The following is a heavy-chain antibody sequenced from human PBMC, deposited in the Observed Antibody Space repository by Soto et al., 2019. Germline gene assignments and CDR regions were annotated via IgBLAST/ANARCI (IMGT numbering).Heavy chain of an antibody. Sequence: SVKVSCKASGGTFSSYAISWVRQAPGQGLEWMGGIIPIFGTANYAQKFQGRVTITADESTSTAYMELSSLRSEDTAVYYCARFPFGYDSSGYFDYWGQGTLVTVSS. D-gene: IGHD3-22*01. CDR3: ARFPFGYDSSGYFDY. CDR2: IIPIFGTA. V-gene: IGHV1-69*13. CDR1: GGTFSSYA. J-gene: IGHJ4*02.